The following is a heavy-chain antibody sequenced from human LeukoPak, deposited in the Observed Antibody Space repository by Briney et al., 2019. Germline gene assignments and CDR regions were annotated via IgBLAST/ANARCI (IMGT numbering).Heavy chain of an antibody. J-gene: IGHJ4*02. D-gene: IGHD1-26*01. Sequence: PGGSLRLSCAASGFTFDDYTMHWVRQAPGKGLEWVSLISWDGGSTYYADSVKGRFTISRDNSKNSLYLQMNSLRTEDTALYYCAKADIVRATGRVDYWGQGTLVTVSS. CDR2: ISWDGGST. V-gene: IGHV3-43*01. CDR1: GFTFDDYT. CDR3: AKADIVRATGRVDY.